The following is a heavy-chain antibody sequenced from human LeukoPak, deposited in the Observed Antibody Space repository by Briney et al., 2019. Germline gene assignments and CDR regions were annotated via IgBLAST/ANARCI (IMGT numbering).Heavy chain of an antibody. CDR3: ARSMAAEGTGPFDP. D-gene: IGHD6-13*01. V-gene: IGHV1-69*05. CDR2: VIPIYYIT. CDR1: GYTFTSYD. Sequence: SVKVSCKASGYTFTSYDINWVRQAPGQGLEWLGGVIPIYYITKYAQKFQDRVTITTDESTSTAYMELSSLKSEDTAMYYCARSMAAEGTGPFDPWGQGTLVTVSS. J-gene: IGHJ5*02.